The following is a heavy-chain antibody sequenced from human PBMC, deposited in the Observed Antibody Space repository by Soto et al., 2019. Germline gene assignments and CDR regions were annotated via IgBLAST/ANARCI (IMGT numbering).Heavy chain of an antibody. CDR2: IYWDGDK. CDR1: GFSLSTSGVG. D-gene: IGHD3-10*01. Sequence: QITLKESGRTLVKPTQTLTLTCTFSGFSLSTSGVGVGWIRQPPGKALEWLALIYWDGDKRYSPSLKSRLTVTKETANTQVVLTMSNMDPVDTATYYCAHIASYYQFDWFDPWGQGILVTVSS. CDR3: AHIASYYQFDWFDP. V-gene: IGHV2-5*02. J-gene: IGHJ5*02.